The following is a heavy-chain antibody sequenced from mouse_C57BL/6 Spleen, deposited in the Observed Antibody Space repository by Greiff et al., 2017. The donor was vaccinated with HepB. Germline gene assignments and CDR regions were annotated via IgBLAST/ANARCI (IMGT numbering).Heavy chain of an antibody. Sequence: DVQLQESGTVLARPGASVKMSCKTSGYTFTSYWMHWVKQRPGQGLEWIGAIYPGNSDTSYNQKFKGKAKLTAVTSASTAYMELSSLTNEDSAVYYGTRVGYDPPWFAYWGQGTLVTVSA. CDR1: GYTFTSYW. CDR2: IYPGNSDT. V-gene: IGHV1-5*01. D-gene: IGHD2-2*01. J-gene: IGHJ3*01. CDR3: TRVGYDPPWFAY.